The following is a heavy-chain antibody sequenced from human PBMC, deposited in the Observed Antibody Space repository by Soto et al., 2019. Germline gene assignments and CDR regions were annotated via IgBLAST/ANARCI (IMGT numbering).Heavy chain of an antibody. CDR1: GFTFSSYG. V-gene: IGHV3-30*18. D-gene: IGHD6-13*01. J-gene: IGHJ4*02. Sequence: QVQLVESGGGVVQPGRSLRLSCAASGFTFSSYGMHWVRQAPGKGLEWVAVISYDGSNKYYADSVRGRFTTSRDNSKNTLYLQVDGLRAEDTAVYYCAKGEGLSSSSAVAGDYWGQGTLVTVSS. CDR2: ISYDGSNK. CDR3: AKGEGLSSSSAVAGDY.